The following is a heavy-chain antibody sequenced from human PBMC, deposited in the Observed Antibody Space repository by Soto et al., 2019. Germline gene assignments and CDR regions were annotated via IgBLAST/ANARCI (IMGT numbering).Heavy chain of an antibody. CDR2: IYYSTRTYYNRSGST. D-gene: IGHD5-18*01. Sequence: SATLSLTYSVSGDSIGSDSYYWGWIRQPPVKGLEWLGSIYYSTRTYYNRSGSTYYIPSLKSRVSISIATSKSDFSLKLRSVTATDTAVSYCVTHKYRNCFDTWRQGALVTVSS. J-gene: IGHJ5*02. CDR3: VTHKYRNCFDT. CDR1: GDSIGSDSYY. V-gene: IGHV4-39*01.